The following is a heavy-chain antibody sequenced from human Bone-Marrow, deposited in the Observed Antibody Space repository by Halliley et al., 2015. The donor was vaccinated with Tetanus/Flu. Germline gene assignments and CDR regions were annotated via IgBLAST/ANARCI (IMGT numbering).Heavy chain of an antibody. CDR2: VYWNDVK. CDR3: ALSPEYSDSCFFDY. Sequence: WLALVYWNDVKRYSPSLQSRLTITKDTAKNRVVLTMTNVDPVDTGTYYCALSPEYSDSCFFDYWGQGTLVTVSS. J-gene: IGHJ4*02. D-gene: IGHD6-6*01. V-gene: IGHV2-5*01.